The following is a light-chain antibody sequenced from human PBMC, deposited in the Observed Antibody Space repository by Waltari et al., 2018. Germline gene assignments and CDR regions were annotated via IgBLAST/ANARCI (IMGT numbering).Light chain of an antibody. CDR2: TAS. J-gene: IGKJ4*01. Sequence: DIQMTQSPSSLSASVGDRVTITCRASQNIDNYLNWYQQKPGKAPNPLIYTASSLQSGVPSRFDGSGSGTDFTLTISSLQPEDFATYYCQQSYSNPVTFGGGTKVEIK. CDR1: QNIDNY. CDR3: QQSYSNPVT. V-gene: IGKV1-39*01.